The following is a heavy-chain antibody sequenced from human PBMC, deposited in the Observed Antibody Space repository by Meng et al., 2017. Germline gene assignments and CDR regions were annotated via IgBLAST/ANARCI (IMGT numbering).Heavy chain of an antibody. Sequence: VELGRAGGGVVQSGRSLRLSCAASGLTFRSYAMHGVRQAPGKGLEWVAVISYDGSNKYYADSVKGRFTISRDNSKNTLYLQMNSLRAEDTAVYYCASMGYWGQGTLVTVSS. D-gene: IGHD3-10*01. CDR1: GLTFRSYA. V-gene: IGHV3-30*01. CDR3: ASMGY. J-gene: IGHJ4*02. CDR2: ISYDGSNK.